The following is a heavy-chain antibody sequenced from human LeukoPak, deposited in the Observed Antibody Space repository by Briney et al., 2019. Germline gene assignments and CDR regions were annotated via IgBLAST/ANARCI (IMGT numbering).Heavy chain of an antibody. CDR3: AREDGYCSGGNCYSYFVS. CDR1: GFTFTDYW. D-gene: IGHD2-15*01. CDR2: IRKRGIET. J-gene: IGHJ4*02. Sequence: QPGGSLRLSCAASGFTFTDYWMSWVRQAPGKGLEWVAFIRKRGIETNYVDSVKGRFTITRDNARNSLSLQMNSLRAEDTAVYYCAREDGYCSGGNCYSYFVSWGQGTLVTVSS. V-gene: IGHV3-7*01.